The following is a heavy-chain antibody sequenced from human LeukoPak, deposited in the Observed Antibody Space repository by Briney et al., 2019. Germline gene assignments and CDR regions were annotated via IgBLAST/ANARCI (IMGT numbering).Heavy chain of an antibody. Sequence: QPGGSLRLSCAASGFTFSTFAMSWVRQAPGKGPEWVSTITGNNFRTSYADSVKGRFTISRDNSKNTLYLQMNSLRAEDTAVYYCARESAVAGLYYFDYWGQGTLVTVSS. CDR2: ITGNNFRT. V-gene: IGHV3-23*01. D-gene: IGHD6-19*01. CDR3: ARESAVAGLYYFDY. J-gene: IGHJ4*02. CDR1: GFTFSTFA.